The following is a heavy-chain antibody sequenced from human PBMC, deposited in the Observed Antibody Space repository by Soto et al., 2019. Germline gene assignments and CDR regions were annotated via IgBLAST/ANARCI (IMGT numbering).Heavy chain of an antibody. CDR2: ISSSSSYI. J-gene: IGHJ3*02. CDR3: ARDLGSSGRAFDI. D-gene: IGHD6-19*01. V-gene: IGHV3-21*01. Sequence: GGSLRLSCAASGFTFSGYSMNWVRQAPGKGLEWVSSISSSSSYIYYADSVKGRFTISRDNAKNSLYLQMNSLRAEDTAVYYCARDLGSSGRAFDIWGQGTMVTVSS. CDR1: GFTFSGYS.